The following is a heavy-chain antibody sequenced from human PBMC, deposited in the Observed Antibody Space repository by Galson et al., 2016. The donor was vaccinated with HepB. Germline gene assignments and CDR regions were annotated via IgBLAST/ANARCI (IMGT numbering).Heavy chain of an antibody. D-gene: IGHD6-19*01. CDR3: AGATGQWPLAQNLLDP. V-gene: IGHV1-18*01. CDR2: ISAYNGNT. CDR1: GYTFTSYG. J-gene: IGHJ5*02. Sequence: SVKVSCKASGYTFTSYGISWVRQAPGQGLEWMGWISAYNGNTNYAPELQGRVTMTTDTSTSTAYMELRSLGSNDTAVYYCAGATGQWPLAQNLLDPWGQGTLVTVSS.